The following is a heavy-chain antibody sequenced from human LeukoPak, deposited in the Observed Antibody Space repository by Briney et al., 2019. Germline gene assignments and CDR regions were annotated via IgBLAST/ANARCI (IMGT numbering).Heavy chain of an antibody. CDR3: AKYGWFRELYNWFDP. Sequence: GGSLRLSCAASGFTFSSYAMSWVRQAPGKGLEWVSAISGSGGSTYYADSVKGQFTISRDNSKNTLYLQMNSLRAEDTAVYYCAKYGWFRELYNWFDPWGQGTLVTVSS. V-gene: IGHV3-23*01. CDR1: GFTFSSYA. D-gene: IGHD3-10*01. J-gene: IGHJ5*02. CDR2: ISGSGGST.